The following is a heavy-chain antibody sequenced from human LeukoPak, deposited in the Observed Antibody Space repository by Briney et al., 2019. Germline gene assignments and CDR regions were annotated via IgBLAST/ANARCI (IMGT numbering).Heavy chain of an antibody. CDR1: GFTFSTYW. D-gene: IGHD3-22*01. CDR3: AKDMGGYYIGFDY. Sequence: GGSLRLSCAASGFTFSTYWMTWVRQAPGKGLEWVANIKQDGSEKYYVDSVKGRFTISRDNSKNTLYLQMNSLRAEDTAVYYCAKDMGGYYIGFDYWGQGTLVTVSS. V-gene: IGHV3-7*03. CDR2: IKQDGSEK. J-gene: IGHJ4*02.